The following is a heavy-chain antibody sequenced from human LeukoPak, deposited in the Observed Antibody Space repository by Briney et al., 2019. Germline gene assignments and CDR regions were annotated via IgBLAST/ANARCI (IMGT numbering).Heavy chain of an antibody. J-gene: IGHJ5*02. CDR1: DGSISSGDYY. D-gene: IGHD3-10*01. V-gene: IGHV4-30-4*01. Sequence: PSETLSLTCTVSDGSISSGDYYWSWIRQPPGKGLEWIGYIYYSGSTYYNPSLKSRVTISVDTSKNQFSLKLSSVTAADTAVYYCARERITMVRGVIRWFDPWGQGTLVTVSS. CDR2: IYYSGST. CDR3: ARERITMVRGVIRWFDP.